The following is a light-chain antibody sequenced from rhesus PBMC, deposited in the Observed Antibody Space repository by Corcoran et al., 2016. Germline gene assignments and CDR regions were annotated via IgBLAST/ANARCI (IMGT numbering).Light chain of an antibody. J-gene: IGKJ4*01. CDR2: QAS. V-gene: IGKV1-25*01. CDR3: QQHKSYPLT. CDR1: QGISSY. Sequence: IQMTQSPSSLSASVGDTVTITCRASQGISSYLAWYQQKPGKAPKLLIYQASTLQSGVPSRFSGSGSGTDLTLTISSLQPEDFVTYYCQQHKSYPLTFGGGTKVEIK.